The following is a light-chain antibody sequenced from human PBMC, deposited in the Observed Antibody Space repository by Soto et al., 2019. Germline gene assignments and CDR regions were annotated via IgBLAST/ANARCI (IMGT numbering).Light chain of an antibody. V-gene: IGLV2-14*03. CDR3: SSYTSRSTVV. Sequence: QSALTQPASVSGSPGQSITISCIGTSSNVGGYKFVSWYQQHPGKAPKLMIYDVSNRPSGVSNRFSGSKSGNTASLTIPGLQAEDEADYYCSSYTSRSTVVFGGGTKLTVL. J-gene: IGLJ3*02. CDR2: DVS. CDR1: SSNVGGYKF.